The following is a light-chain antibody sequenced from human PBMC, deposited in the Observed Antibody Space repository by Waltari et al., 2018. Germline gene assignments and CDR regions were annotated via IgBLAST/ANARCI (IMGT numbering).Light chain of an antibody. CDR3: MQGTHWPYT. Sequence: DVVMTQSPLSLPVNPGPAASIPCKSSQSLVPSDGNTHLNCFQQRPGQSPRRLIYRVSNRDSGVPDRFSGSGSVTDFTLKISRVEAEDVGVYYCMQGTHWPYTFGQGTKLDIK. V-gene: IGKV2-30*02. J-gene: IGKJ2*01. CDR1: QSLVPSDGNTH. CDR2: RVS.